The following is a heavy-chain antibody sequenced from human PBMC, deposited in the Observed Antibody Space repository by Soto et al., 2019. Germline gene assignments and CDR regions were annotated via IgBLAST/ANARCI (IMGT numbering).Heavy chain of an antibody. D-gene: IGHD4-17*01. V-gene: IGHV3-33*01. CDR3: ARDPGVTNYYFDY. CDR2: MWFDGSKQ. Sequence: GGSLRLSCVTSGFSFSRYGFHWVRQAPGKGLEWVAVMWFDGSKQYYVDSVKGRFTISRDNSKNTLYLQMNSLRADDTAVYYCARDPGVTNYYFDYWGQGALVTVSS. J-gene: IGHJ4*02. CDR1: GFSFSRYG.